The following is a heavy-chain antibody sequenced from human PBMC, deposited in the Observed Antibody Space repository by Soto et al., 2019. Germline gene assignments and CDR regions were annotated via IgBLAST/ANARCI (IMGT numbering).Heavy chain of an antibody. CDR3: ARDKITGRFDY. CDR1: GGSFSGYY. J-gene: IGHJ4*02. V-gene: IGHV4-34*01. D-gene: IGHD2-8*02. CDR2: INHSGST. Sequence: QVQLQQWGAGLLKPSETLSLTCAVYGGSFSGYYWTWIRQPPGTGLEWIGEINHSGSTNYNPSLKSRVTISVGTYKNQFSLKLTSVTAADTGVYYCARDKITGRFDYWGQGTRVTVSS.